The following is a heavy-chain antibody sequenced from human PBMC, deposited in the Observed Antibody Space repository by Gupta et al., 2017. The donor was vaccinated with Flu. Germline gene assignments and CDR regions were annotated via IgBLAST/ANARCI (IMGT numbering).Heavy chain of an antibody. D-gene: IGHD3-22*01. Sequence: QVQLQESGPGLVKPSQTLSLTCTVSGGSISRGGYYWSWIRQHPGKGLEWIGYIYYSGSTYYNPSLKSRVTISVDTSKNQFSLKLSSVTAADTAVYYCARARWNYDSSTVYYFDYWGQGTLVTVSS. V-gene: IGHV4-31*03. J-gene: IGHJ4*02. CDR3: ARARWNYDSSTVYYFDY. CDR1: GGSISRGGYY. CDR2: IYYSGST.